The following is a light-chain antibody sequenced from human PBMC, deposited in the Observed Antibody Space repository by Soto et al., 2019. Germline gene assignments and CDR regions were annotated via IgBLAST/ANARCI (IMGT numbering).Light chain of an antibody. V-gene: IGKV3-11*01. Sequence: EIVLTQSPATLPLSPGERATLSCRASQSVGNNLAWYQQKPGQAPGLLIYEASTRATGIPARFSGSGSGTDFTLTISSLEPEDFAVYYCQQHAHWPLTFGGGTKVEIK. CDR1: QSVGNN. CDR2: EAS. CDR3: QQHAHWPLT. J-gene: IGKJ4*01.